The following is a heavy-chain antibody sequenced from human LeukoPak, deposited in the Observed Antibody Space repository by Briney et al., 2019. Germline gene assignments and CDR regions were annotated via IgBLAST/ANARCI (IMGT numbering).Heavy chain of an antibody. CDR1: GFTFSSYW. CDR2: IKKDGSEQ. CDR3: AKFNNYDLNY. J-gene: IGHJ4*02. Sequence: GGSLRLSCTASGFTFSSYWMSWDRQAPGKGLGWVGKIKKDGSEQYFVDSVKGRFTISRDNARNSVHLQMNSLRDEDTAQYYSAKFNNYDLNYWGQGTLVTVSS. V-gene: IGHV3-7*02. D-gene: IGHD3-3*01.